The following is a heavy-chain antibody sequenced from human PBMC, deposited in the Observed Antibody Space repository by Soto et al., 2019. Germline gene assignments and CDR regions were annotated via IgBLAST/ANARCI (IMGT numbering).Heavy chain of an antibody. CDR2: ISYDGSNK. CDR3: ASRAGYSYGYGNVGYYDSSGYYLS. J-gene: IGHJ4*02. Sequence: GGSLILSCASSGCTFVSYAMHLVRQAPGKGLEWVAVISYDGSNKYYADSVKGRFTISRDNSKNTLYLQMNSLRAEDTAVYYCASRAGYSYGYGNVGYYDSSGYYLSWGQGTLVTVS. V-gene: IGHV3-30-3*02. CDR1: GCTFVSYA. D-gene: IGHD3-22*01.